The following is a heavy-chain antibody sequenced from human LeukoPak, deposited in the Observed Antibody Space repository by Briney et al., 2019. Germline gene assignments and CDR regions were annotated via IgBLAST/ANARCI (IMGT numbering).Heavy chain of an antibody. CDR1: GGSISSHY. D-gene: IGHD3-22*01. J-gene: IGHJ5*02. CDR3: ARSPVYYYDSSGYYGRYNWFDP. Sequence: PSETLSLTCTVSGGSISSHYWSWIRQPPGKGLEWIGYIYYSGSTNYNPSLKSRVTISVDTSKNQFSLKLSSVTAADTAVYYCARSPVYYYDSSGYYGRYNWFDPWGQGTLVTVSS. V-gene: IGHV4-59*11. CDR2: IYYSGST.